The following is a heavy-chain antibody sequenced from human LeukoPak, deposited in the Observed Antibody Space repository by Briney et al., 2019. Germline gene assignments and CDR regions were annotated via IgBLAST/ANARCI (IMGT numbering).Heavy chain of an antibody. J-gene: IGHJ4*02. CDR2: ISGSGGST. D-gene: IGHD6-13*01. CDR1: GFTFSSYA. CDR3: AKKPSGYSSSWYLDY. Sequence: GGSLRLSCAASGFTFSSYAMSWVRQAPGKGLEWVSAISGSGGSTYYADSVKGRFTISRDNSKNTLYLQMNSLRAEDTAVYYCAKKPSGYSSSWYLDYWGQGTLVTVSS. V-gene: IGHV3-23*01.